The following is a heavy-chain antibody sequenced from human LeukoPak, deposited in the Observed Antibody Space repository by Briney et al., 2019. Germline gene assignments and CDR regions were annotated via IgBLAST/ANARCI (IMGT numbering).Heavy chain of an antibody. CDR2: IKQDGSEK. Sequence: GSLRLSCAASGFTLSSYWMSWVRQAPGKGLEWVANIKQDGSEKYYVDSVKGRFTISRDNAKNSLYLQMNSLRAEDTAVYYCARVGYVAAFDIWGQGTMVTVSS. CDR1: GFTLSSYW. D-gene: IGHD5-12*01. J-gene: IGHJ3*02. V-gene: IGHV3-7*01. CDR3: ARVGYVAAFDI.